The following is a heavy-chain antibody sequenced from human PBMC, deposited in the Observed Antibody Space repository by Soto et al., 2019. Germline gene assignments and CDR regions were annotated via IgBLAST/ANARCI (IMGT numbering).Heavy chain of an antibody. CDR1: GFTIDEYG. J-gene: IGHJ6*02. D-gene: IGHD6-6*01. Sequence: PGGSLRLSCAASGFTIDEYGMHWVRHTPGKGLEWVSGISWNSLHIGYADSVKGRFTISRDNAKNSLYLQMNSLRDEDTALYYCAKDKGKDSSSPAQYCGMDVWGQGTTVTVSS. V-gene: IGHV3-9*01. CDR2: ISWNSLHI. CDR3: AKDKGKDSSSPAQYCGMDV.